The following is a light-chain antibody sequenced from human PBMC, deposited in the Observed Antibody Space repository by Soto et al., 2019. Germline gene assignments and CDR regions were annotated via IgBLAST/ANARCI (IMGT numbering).Light chain of an antibody. V-gene: IGKV1-5*01. CDR3: QQYYDFPT. J-gene: IGKJ5*01. Sequence: DIPMNQSPSTLSSRVGHRFTSACRASQSISTWLAWYQQKPGKAPKLLIYDASSLEVGVPSRFSGSGSRTEFTLTISSLQTDDYGTYYCQQYYDFPTFGQGTRLEIK. CDR2: DAS. CDR1: QSISTW.